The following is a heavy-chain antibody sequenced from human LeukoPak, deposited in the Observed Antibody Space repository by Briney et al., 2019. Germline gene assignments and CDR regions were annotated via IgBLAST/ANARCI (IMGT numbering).Heavy chain of an antibody. CDR2: IFSNEEK. CDR1: GFSRSNARMG. Sequence: SGPTLVNPTATLTLTCTVSGFSRSNARMGVSWIRQPPGKALEWLAHIFSNEEKSYSTSLKSRLTISKDTSKSQVVLTMTNMDPVDTATYYCAREVSMTTVTTNFDYWGQGTLVTVSS. V-gene: IGHV2-26*01. D-gene: IGHD4-11*01. CDR3: AREVSMTTVTTNFDY. J-gene: IGHJ4*02.